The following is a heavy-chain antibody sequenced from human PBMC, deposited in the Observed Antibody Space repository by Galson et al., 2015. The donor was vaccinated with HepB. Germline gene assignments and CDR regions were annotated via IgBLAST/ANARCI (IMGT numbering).Heavy chain of an antibody. CDR1: GFTFSSYD. CDR3: AKARSTIRSDAFDI. J-gene: IGHJ3*02. D-gene: IGHD3-9*01. CDR2: NSGGGSIT. Sequence: SLRLSCAASGFTFSSYDMNWVRQAPGKALEWVSVNSGGGSITYYADSVKGRFPISRDNSRNTLYLQMNSLRAEDTAVYYCAKARSTIRSDAFDIWGQGTMVTVSS. V-gene: IGHV3-23*01.